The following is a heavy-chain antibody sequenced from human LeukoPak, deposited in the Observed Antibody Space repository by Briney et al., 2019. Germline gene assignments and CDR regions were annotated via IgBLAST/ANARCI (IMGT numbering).Heavy chain of an antibody. CDR3: SREVDGDGYNSD. J-gene: IGHJ4*02. Sequence: GGSLRLSCVASGFTFSDSAMHWVRQASGKGLEWVGRIRNKGNNYATAFAASVKGRSTISRDDSKNTAYLQMNSLKTEDTAVYYCSREVDGDGYNSDWGQGTLVTVSS. V-gene: IGHV3-73*01. CDR1: GFTFSDSA. CDR2: IRNKGNNYAT. D-gene: IGHD5-24*01.